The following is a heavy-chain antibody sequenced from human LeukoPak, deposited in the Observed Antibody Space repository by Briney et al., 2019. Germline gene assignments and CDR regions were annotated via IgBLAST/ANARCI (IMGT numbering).Heavy chain of an antibody. Sequence: PSETLSLTCAVSHYSISSPYFWGWIRQPPGKGLGWIGSIYHTGRTNYNPSIDSRVTMSLDTSKNQFSLNLDSVTAADTAVYHCARVYSGSTWYYFDYWGQGILVTASS. D-gene: IGHD5-12*01. CDR1: HYSISSPYF. V-gene: IGHV4-38-2*01. J-gene: IGHJ4*02. CDR2: IYHTGRT. CDR3: ARVYSGSTWYYFDY.